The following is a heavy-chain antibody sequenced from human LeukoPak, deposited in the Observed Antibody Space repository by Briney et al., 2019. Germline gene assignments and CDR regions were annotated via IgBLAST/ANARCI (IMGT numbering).Heavy chain of an antibody. J-gene: IGHJ3*02. Sequence: SETLSLTCTVSGGSISSGSYYWSWIRQPAGKGLEWIGRIYTSGSTNYNPSLKRRVTISVDTSKNQFSLKLSSVTAADTAVYYCARAPIAGSGAFDIWGQGTMVTVSS. CDR1: GGSISSGSYY. V-gene: IGHV4-61*02. CDR2: IYTSGST. D-gene: IGHD6-13*01. CDR3: ARAPIAGSGAFDI.